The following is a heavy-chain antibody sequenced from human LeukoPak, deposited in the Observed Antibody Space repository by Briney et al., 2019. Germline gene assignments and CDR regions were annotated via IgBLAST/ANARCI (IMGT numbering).Heavy chain of an antibody. D-gene: IGHD3-9*01. J-gene: IGHJ4*02. Sequence: SETLSLTCAVYGGSFSGYYWSWIRQPPGKGLEWIGEINHSGSTNYNPSLKSRVTISVDTSKNQFSLKLSSVTAADTAVYYCARGGPRATISSDWGQGTLVTVSS. CDR1: GGSFSGYY. CDR3: ARGGPRATISSD. V-gene: IGHV4-34*01. CDR2: INHSGST.